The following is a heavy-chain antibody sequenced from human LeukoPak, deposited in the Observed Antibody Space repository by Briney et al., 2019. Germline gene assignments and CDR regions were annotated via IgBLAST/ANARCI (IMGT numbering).Heavy chain of an antibody. CDR3: ARESNYDILTGYYHRGFDY. CDR2: ISAYNGNT. D-gene: IGHD3-9*01. CDR1: GYTFTSYG. V-gene: IGHV1-18*01. J-gene: IGHJ4*02. Sequence: ASVKVSCKASGYTFTSYGISWVRQAPGQGLEWMGWISAYNGNTNYAQKLQGRVTMTTDTSTSTAYMELRSLRSDDTAVYYCARESNYDILTGYYHRGFDYWGQGTLVTVSS.